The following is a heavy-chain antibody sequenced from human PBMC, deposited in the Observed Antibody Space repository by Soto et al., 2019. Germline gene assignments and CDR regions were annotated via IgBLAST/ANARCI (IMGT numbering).Heavy chain of an antibody. CDR1: GYTFTSYG. D-gene: IGHD3-9*01. CDR3: ERDRAGARPLRYFDWSDYYFDY. V-gene: IGHV1-18*04. Sequence: ASVKDSCKASGYTFTSYGISWVRQAPGQGLEWMGWISAYNGNTNYAQKLQGRVTMTTDTSTSTAYMELRSLRSDDTAVYYCERDRAGARPLRYFDWSDYYFDYWG. J-gene: IGHJ4*01. CDR2: ISAYNGNT.